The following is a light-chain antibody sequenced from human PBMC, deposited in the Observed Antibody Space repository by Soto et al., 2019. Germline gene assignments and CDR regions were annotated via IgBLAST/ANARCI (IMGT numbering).Light chain of an antibody. CDR3: QQFNSYPVT. V-gene: IGKV1-13*02. J-gene: IGKJ5*01. CDR2: DVS. CDR1: QDIRGA. Sequence: AIQVTQSPSSLSASVGDRVTITCLASQDIRGALAWYQQKPGKPPKLLIYDVSTLESGVPSRFSGDSSGTQFTLNISGLQPEDFGTYYCQQFNSYPVTFGHGTRLDIK.